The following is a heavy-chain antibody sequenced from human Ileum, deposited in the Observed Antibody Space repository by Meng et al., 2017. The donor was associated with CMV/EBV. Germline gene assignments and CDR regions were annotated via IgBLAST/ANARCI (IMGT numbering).Heavy chain of an antibody. V-gene: IGHV4-30-4*08. J-gene: IGHJ4*02. CDR3: ARQRGYCSGGSCYHFDY. CDR2: IYYSGST. CDR1: GGSISSGDYY. D-gene: IGHD2-15*01. Sequence: QGPLPEPGPGLVRPSQTLSLTCTVSGGSISSGDYYWSWIRQPPGKGLEWIGYIYYSGSTYYNPSLKSRVTISVDTSKNQFSLKLSSVTAADTAVYYCARQRGYCSGGSCYHFDYWGQGTLVTVSS.